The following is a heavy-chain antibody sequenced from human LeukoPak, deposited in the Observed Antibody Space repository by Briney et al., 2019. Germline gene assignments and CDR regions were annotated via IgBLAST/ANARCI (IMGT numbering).Heavy chain of an antibody. D-gene: IGHD5-18*01. Sequence: GGSLRLSCAASGFTFSKFGMHWVRQTPGKGLEWVALVWNDGSKNYYADSVKGRFTISRDNSKDTLYLLLNSLRAEDTAVYYCARGFRDTAMFLDYWGQGTLVTVSS. V-gene: IGHV3-33*01. J-gene: IGHJ4*02. CDR3: ARGFRDTAMFLDY. CDR1: GFTFSKFG. CDR2: VWNDGSKN.